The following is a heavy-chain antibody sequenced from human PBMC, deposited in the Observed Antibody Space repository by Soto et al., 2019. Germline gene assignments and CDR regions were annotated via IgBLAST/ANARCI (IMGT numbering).Heavy chain of an antibody. D-gene: IGHD6-6*01. CDR3: ARSSPVPSDAFDI. V-gene: IGHV3-66*01. J-gene: IGHJ3*02. Sequence: GSLRLSCAASGFTVSSNYMSWVRQAPGKGLEWVSVIYSGGSTYYADSVKGRFTISRDNSKNTLYLQMNSLRAEDTAVYYCARSSPVPSDAFDIWGQGTMVTVSS. CDR2: IYSGGST. CDR1: GFTVSSNY.